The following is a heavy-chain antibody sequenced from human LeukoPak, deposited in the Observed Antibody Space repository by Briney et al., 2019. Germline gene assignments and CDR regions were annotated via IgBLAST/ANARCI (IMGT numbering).Heavy chain of an antibody. CDR3: AKDKIRYYYGSGSSVPYMDV. J-gene: IGHJ6*03. CDR1: GFTFSSYG. CDR2: IRYDGSNK. Sequence: GGSLRLSCAASGFTFSSYGMHWVRQAPGKGLEWVAFIRYDGSNKYYADSVKGRFTISRDNSKNTLYLQMNSLRAEDTAVYYCAKDKIRYYYGSGSSVPYMDVWGKGTTVTTSS. D-gene: IGHD3-10*01. V-gene: IGHV3-30*02.